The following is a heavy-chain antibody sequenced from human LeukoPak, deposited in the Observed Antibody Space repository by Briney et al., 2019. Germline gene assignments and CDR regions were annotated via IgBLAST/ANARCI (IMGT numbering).Heavy chain of an antibody. J-gene: IGHJ4*02. CDR1: GGSISSYH. V-gene: IGHV4-4*07. D-gene: IGHD3-10*01. CDR3: ARRYGSGSSGTFDY. CDR2: IYRSGST. Sequence: SETLSLTCTVSGGSISSYHWSWIRQPAGKGLEWIGRIYRSGSTNYNPSLKSRVTMSVDTSKNQFSLKLSSVTAADTAVYYCARRYGSGSSGTFDYWGQGTLVTVSS.